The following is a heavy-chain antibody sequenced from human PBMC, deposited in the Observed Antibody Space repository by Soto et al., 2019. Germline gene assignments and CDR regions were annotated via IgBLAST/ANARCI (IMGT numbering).Heavy chain of an antibody. CDR2: ISGSGGST. CDR1: GFTFSSYA. Sequence: PGGSLRLSCAASGFTFSSYAMSWVRQAPGKGLEWVSAISGSGGSTYYADSVKGRFTISRDDSKNTLYLQMNSLRAEDTAVYYCANFYPGMTTVTHGSAPGFFWYWGQGTLVTVSS. D-gene: IGHD4-4*01. J-gene: IGHJ4*02. V-gene: IGHV3-23*01. CDR3: ANFYPGMTTVTHGSAPGFFWY.